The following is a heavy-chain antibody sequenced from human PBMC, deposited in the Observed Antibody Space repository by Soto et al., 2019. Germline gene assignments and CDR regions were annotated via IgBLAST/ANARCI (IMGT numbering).Heavy chain of an antibody. D-gene: IGHD6-13*01. CDR3: ARDVRSSWQYYYGMDV. CDR2: IYYSGTT. J-gene: IGHJ6*02. CDR1: GGSISSGGYY. V-gene: IGHV4-31*03. Sequence: SETLSLTCTVSGGSISSGGYYWSWIRQHPGKGLEWIGNIYYSGTTYSNPSFKSRVSISVDTSQSQFSLKLSSVTAADTAVYYCARDVRSSWQYYYGMDVWGQGTTVTVSS.